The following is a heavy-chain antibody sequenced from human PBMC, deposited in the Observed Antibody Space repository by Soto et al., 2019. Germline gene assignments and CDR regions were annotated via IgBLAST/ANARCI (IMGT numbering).Heavy chain of an antibody. J-gene: IGHJ4*02. D-gene: IGHD5-18*01. CDR3: ASSRYGYIFYDY. V-gene: IGHV4-30-4*01. CDR1: VASFSSVDYY. CDR2: IYYSGST. Sequence: QVQLQESGPGLVKLSQTLSLTCPVPVASFSSVDYYCSWIRQPPGKGLEWIGYIYYSGSTYYNPSLMSRLTISVDTSKNQFSLRLSSVTAADTAVYYCASSRYGYIFYDYWGQGTLVTVSS.